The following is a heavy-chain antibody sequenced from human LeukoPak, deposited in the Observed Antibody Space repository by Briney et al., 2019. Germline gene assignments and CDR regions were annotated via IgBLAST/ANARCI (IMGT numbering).Heavy chain of an antibody. CDR1: GGSISSGDYY. D-gene: IGHD3-22*01. CDR2: MYYSGST. Sequence: SQTLSLTCTVSGGSISSGDYYWSWIRQPPGKGLGWIAYMYYSGSTYYNPSLKSRVTMSADTSKNQLSLKLSSVTAADTAVYYCARPYYFDSRIDPWGQGILVTVSS. V-gene: IGHV4-30-4*01. CDR3: ARPYYFDSRIDP. J-gene: IGHJ5*02.